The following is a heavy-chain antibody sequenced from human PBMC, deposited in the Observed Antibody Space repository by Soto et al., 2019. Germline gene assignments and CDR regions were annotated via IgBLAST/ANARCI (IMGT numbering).Heavy chain of an antibody. CDR1: GYTFTSYG. CDR3: ARDGRIAVAGHAAVDAFDI. CDR2: ISAYNGNT. D-gene: IGHD6-19*01. Sequence: QVQLVQSGAEVKKPGASVKVSCKASGYTFTSYGISWVRQAPGQGLEWMGWISAYNGNTNYAQKLQGRVTMTTDTSTSTAYMERRSLRSDDTAVYYCARDGRIAVAGHAAVDAFDIWGQGTMVTVSS. V-gene: IGHV1-18*01. J-gene: IGHJ3*02.